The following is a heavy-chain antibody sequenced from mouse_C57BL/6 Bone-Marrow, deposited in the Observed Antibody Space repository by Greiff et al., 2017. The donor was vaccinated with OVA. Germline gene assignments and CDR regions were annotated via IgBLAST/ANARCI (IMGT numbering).Heavy chain of an antibody. D-gene: IGHD2-5*01. CDR3: VRDRYRNYYAGFAY. CDR2: IRSKSSNYAT. Sequence: EAGGGLVQPKGSLKLSCAASGFTFNTYAMHWVRQAPGKGLEWVARIRSKSSNYATYYADSVKDRFTISRDDSQSMLYLQMNNLKTEDTAMYYCVRDRYRNYYAGFAYWGQGTLVTVSA. CDR1: GFTFNTYA. J-gene: IGHJ3*01. V-gene: IGHV10-3*01.